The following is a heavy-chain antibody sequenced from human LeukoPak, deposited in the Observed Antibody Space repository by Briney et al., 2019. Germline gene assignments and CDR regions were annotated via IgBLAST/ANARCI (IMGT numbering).Heavy chain of an antibody. J-gene: IGHJ3*02. CDR2: IYSGGST. D-gene: IGHD4-17*01. CDR1: GFTVISNY. V-gene: IGHV3-53*01. CDR3: ATTRYDAFDI. Sequence: PGGSLRLSCAASGFTVISNYMSWVRQAPGKGLEWVSLIYSGGSTYYADSVRGRFTISRDNSKNTLCLQTNSLRAEDTAVYYCATTRYDAFDIWGQGTMVTVSS.